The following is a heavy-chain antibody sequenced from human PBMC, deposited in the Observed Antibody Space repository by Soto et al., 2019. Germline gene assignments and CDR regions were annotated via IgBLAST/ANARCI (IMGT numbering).Heavy chain of an antibody. CDR2: ISYDGGDK. D-gene: IGHD1-26*01. V-gene: IGHV3-30*18. CDR3: AKDTDVVGAAYKFDY. CDR1: GFSFSRYG. J-gene: IGHJ4*02. Sequence: LRLSCVASGFSFSRYGMHWVRQAPGKGLEWVAVISYDGGDKYYADSVKGRFTISRDNPKNTLDLQMNSLRGEDTAVYYCAKDTDVVGAAYKFDYWGQGTLVTVSS.